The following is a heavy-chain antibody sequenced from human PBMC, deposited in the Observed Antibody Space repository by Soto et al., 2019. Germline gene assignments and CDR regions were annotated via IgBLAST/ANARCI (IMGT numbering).Heavy chain of an antibody. Sequence: GASVKVSFKASGWTFTGYYMHWVRQAAGQGLEWMGWINPNSGGTNYAQKFQGWVNMTRDTSISKAYMELSRLRSDDTAVYYCARAYYGSEYDYWGQGTLVTVSS. D-gene: IGHD3-10*01. V-gene: IGHV1-2*04. J-gene: IGHJ4*02. CDR3: ARAYYGSEYDY. CDR2: INPNSGGT. CDR1: GWTFTGYY.